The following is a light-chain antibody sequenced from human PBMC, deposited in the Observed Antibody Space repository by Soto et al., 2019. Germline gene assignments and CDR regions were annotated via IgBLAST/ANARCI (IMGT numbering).Light chain of an antibody. Sequence: AVQLTQSPSSLSASVGDRVTITCRPSQGIRTDLGWYQQTPGKAPKLLISGASSLQSGVPSRFSGSGSGADFTLTISSLQPEDSATYYCLQDYSYPRTFGQGTKVEIK. CDR1: QGIRTD. CDR2: GAS. CDR3: LQDYSYPRT. J-gene: IGKJ1*01. V-gene: IGKV1-6*01.